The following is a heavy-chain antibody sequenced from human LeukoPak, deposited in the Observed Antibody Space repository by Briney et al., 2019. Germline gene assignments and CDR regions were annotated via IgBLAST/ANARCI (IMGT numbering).Heavy chain of an antibody. CDR3: ARGKRVVPAAKAYYYGMDV. D-gene: IGHD2-2*01. J-gene: IGHJ6*04. CDR1: GGSFSGYY. Sequence: LETLSLTCAVYGGSFSGYYWSWVRQPPGKGLEWIGEINHSGSTNYNPSLKSRVTISVDTSKNQFSLKLSSVTAADTAVYYCARGKRVVPAAKAYYYGMDVWGKGTTVTVSS. V-gene: IGHV4-34*01. CDR2: INHSGST.